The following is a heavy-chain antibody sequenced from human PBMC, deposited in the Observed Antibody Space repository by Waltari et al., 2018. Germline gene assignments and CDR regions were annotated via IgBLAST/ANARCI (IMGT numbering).Heavy chain of an antibody. V-gene: IGHV1-2*06. CDR2: INPNSGGT. CDR3: ASPRGDILTGRSDAFDI. Sequence: QVQLVQSGAEVKKPGASVKVSCKASGYTFTGYYMPWVRQAPEQGLEWMGRINPNSGGTNYAQKFQGRVTMTRDTSISTAYMELSRLRSDDTAVYYCASPRGDILTGRSDAFDIWGQGTMVTVSS. J-gene: IGHJ3*02. D-gene: IGHD3-9*01. CDR1: GYTFTGYY.